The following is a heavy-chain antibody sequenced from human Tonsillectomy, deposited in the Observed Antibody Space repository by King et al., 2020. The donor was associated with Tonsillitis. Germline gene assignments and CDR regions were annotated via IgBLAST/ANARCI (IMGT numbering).Heavy chain of an antibody. D-gene: IGHD3-16*01. Sequence: VQLVESGGGLVQPGGSLRLSCVASGFTFSSYAMNWVRQAPGKGREWVSGIINSVVNTYYADSVKGRFTISRDNSKNTLYLEMNSLRAEDTAVYYCAKGGSYDAFDIWGQGTMVTVSS. CDR2: IINSVVNT. J-gene: IGHJ3*02. CDR3: AKGGSYDAFDI. CDR1: GFTFSSYA. V-gene: IGHV3-23*04.